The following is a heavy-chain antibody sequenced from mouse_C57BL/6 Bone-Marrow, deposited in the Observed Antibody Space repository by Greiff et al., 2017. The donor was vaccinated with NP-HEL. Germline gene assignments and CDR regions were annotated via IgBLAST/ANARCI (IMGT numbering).Heavy chain of an antibody. V-gene: IGHV5-15*01. J-gene: IGHJ4*01. CDR3: ARPDYAMDY. CDR2: ISNLAYSI. Sequence: DVHLVESGGGLVQPGGSLKLSCAASGFTFSDYGMAWVRQAPRKGPEWVAFISNLAYSIYYADTVTGRFPISRENAKNTLYLEMSSLRSEDTAMYYCARPDYAMDYWGQGTSVTVSS. CDR1: GFTFSDYG.